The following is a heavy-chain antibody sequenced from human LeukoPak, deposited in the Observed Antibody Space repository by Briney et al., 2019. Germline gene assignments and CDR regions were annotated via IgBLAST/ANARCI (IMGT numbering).Heavy chain of an antibody. CDR1: GGTFSSYA. J-gene: IGHJ6*03. Sequence: SVKVFCKASGGTFSSYAISWVRQAPGQGLEWMGGIIPIFGTANYAQKFQGRVTITADESTSTAYMELSSLRSEDTAVYYCARHHYDILTGYPGRDYYYYMDVWGKGTTVTVSS. CDR2: IIPIFGTA. CDR3: ARHHYDILTGYPGRDYYYYMDV. D-gene: IGHD3-9*01. V-gene: IGHV1-69*01.